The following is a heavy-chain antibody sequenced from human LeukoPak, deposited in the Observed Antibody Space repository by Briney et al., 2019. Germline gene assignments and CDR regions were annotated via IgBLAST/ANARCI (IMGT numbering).Heavy chain of an antibody. CDR2: INHSGST. Sequence: SETLSLTCAVYGGSFSGYYWSWIRQPPGKGLEWIGEINHSGSTNCNPSLESRVTISVDTSKNQFSLKLSSVTAADTAVYYCARGRRAGIAAAGLDYWGQGTLVTVSS. CDR3: ARGRRAGIAAAGLDY. J-gene: IGHJ4*02. D-gene: IGHD6-13*01. CDR1: GGSFSGYY. V-gene: IGHV4-34*01.